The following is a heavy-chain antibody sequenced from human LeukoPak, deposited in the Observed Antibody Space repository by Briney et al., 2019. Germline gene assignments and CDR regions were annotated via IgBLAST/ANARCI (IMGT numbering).Heavy chain of an antibody. D-gene: IGHD3-22*01. V-gene: IGHV1-8*03. CDR2: MNPNSGNT. CDR1: GYTFTNYD. J-gene: IGHJ4*02. Sequence: ASVKVSCKASGYTFTNYDINWVRQATGQGLEWMGWMNPNSGNTGYAQKFQGRVTITRNTSISTAYMELSSLRSEDTAVFYCAREGHDSSGFDYWGQGTLVTVSS. CDR3: AREGHDSSGFDY.